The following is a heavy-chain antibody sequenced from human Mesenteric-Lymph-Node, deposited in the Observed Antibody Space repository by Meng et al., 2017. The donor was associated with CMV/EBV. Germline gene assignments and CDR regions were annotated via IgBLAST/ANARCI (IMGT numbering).Heavy chain of an antibody. CDR2: INPNSGGT. V-gene: IGHV1-2*06. CDR1: GYTFTGYY. J-gene: IGHJ5*02. D-gene: IGHD3-10*01. CDR3: ARSGLIRFGELYWFDP. Sequence: SGYTFTGYYRHWVRQAPGQGLEWMGRINPNSGGTNYAQKFQGRVTMTRDTSISTAYMELSRLRSDDTAVYYCARSGLIRFGELYWFDPWGQGTLVTVSS.